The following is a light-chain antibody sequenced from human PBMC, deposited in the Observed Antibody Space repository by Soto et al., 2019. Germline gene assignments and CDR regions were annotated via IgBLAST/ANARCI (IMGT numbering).Light chain of an antibody. CDR1: QSISSW. CDR3: QQYTTYST. V-gene: IGKV1-5*01. CDR2: DVS. J-gene: IGKJ4*01. Sequence: DIQMTQSPSTLSASVGDRVTITCRASQSISSWLAWYQQKPGKAPQLLIYDVSNLESVFPSRFSGSGSGTEFSLTFSSLQPDDFATYYCQQYTTYSTFGGGTKVDIK.